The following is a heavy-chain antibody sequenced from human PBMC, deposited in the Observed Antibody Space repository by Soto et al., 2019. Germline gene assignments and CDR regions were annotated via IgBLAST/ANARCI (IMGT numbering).Heavy chain of an antibody. CDR3: ASSVVAATYVYNWFDP. Sequence: GAPVEVSSKAPGGAFGSNSRRWVQQAHEKGLEWMGGIIPIFGTANYAQKFQGRVTTTADESTSTAYMELSSLRSEDTAVYYCASSVVAATYVYNWFDPWGQGTLVTVSS. CDR2: IIPIFGTA. D-gene: IGHD2-15*01. J-gene: IGHJ5*02. V-gene: IGHV1-69*01. CDR1: GGAFGSNS.